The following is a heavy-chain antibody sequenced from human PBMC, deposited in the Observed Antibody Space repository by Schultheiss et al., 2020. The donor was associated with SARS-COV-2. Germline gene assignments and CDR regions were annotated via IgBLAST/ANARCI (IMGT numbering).Heavy chain of an antibody. D-gene: IGHD3-22*01. V-gene: IGHV3-21*01. Sequence: GGSLRLSCAASGFTFSSYAMSWVRQAPGKGLEWVSAISSSSSYIYYADSVKGRFTISRDNAKNSLYLQMNSLRAEDTAVYYCARSDYYDSSGSPDYWGQGTLVTVSS. CDR1: GFTFSSYA. J-gene: IGHJ4*02. CDR2: ISSSSSYI. CDR3: ARSDYYDSSGSPDY.